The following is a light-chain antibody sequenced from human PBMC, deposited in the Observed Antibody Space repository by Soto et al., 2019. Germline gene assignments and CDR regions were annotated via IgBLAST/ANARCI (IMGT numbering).Light chain of an antibody. CDR1: QDISNY. Sequence: DIQMTQSPSSLSASVGYRVTITCQASQDISNYLNWYQQKPGKAPKLLIYDASNLETGVPSRFSGSGSGTDFTFTISSLQPEDIATYYCQQNDNLPPTFGQGTKLEIK. CDR2: DAS. CDR3: QQNDNLPPT. J-gene: IGKJ2*01. V-gene: IGKV1-33*01.